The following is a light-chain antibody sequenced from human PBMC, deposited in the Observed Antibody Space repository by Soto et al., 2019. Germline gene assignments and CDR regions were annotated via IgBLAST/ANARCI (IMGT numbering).Light chain of an antibody. V-gene: IGKV3-11*01. Sequence: EIVMTQSPATLPLSPVQIATLSFSASQSVSSNLAWYQQKPGQAPRLLIYDASNRATGIPARFSGSGSGTDFTLTISSLEPEDFAVYYCQQRSNWPPITFGQGTRLEIK. CDR2: DAS. CDR1: QSVSSN. J-gene: IGKJ5*01. CDR3: QQRSNWPPIT.